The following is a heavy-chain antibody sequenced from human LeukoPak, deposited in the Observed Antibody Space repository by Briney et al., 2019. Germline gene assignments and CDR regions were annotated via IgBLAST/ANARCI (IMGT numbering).Heavy chain of an antibody. CDR2: INYGGDT. V-gene: IGHV4-34*01. D-gene: IGHD1-1*01. Sequence: SETLSLTCGVDGGSFSGYDWSWVRQPPGKGLEWIGEINYGGDTNYNPSLKSRVTISVDTSKNQFSLKVRSVTAADTAVSFCARGLGWKVTPMGLFYMDVWGEGATVTVSS. CDR3: ARGLGWKVTPMGLFYMDV. J-gene: IGHJ6*03. CDR1: GGSFSGYD.